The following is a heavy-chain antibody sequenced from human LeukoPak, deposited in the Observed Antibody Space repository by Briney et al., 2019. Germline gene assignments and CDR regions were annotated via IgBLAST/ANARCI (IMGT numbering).Heavy chain of an antibody. V-gene: IGHV3-11*06. J-gene: IGHJ4*02. D-gene: IGHD3-10*01. CDR3: AKNGPGLDYFDY. CDR1: GFTFSDYY. CDR2: ISSSSSYT. Sequence: GGSLRLSCAASGFTFSDYYMSWIRQAPGKGLEWVSYISSSSSYTNYADSVKGRFTISRDNAKNTLYLQMNSLRAEDTAVYYCAKNGPGLDYFDYWGQGTLVTVSS.